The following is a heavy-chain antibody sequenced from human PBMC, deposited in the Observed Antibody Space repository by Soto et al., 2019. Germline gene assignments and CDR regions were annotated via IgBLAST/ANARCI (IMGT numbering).Heavy chain of an antibody. Sequence: KSSETLSLTCTVSGGSISSYYWSWIRQPPGKGLEWIGYIYYSGSTNYNPSLKSRVTISVDTSKNQFSLKLSSVTAADTAVYYCARDSSYGPFDYWGQGTLVTVSS. J-gene: IGHJ4*02. V-gene: IGHV4-59*01. CDR2: IYYSGST. D-gene: IGHD4-17*01. CDR1: GGSISSYY. CDR3: ARDSSYGPFDY.